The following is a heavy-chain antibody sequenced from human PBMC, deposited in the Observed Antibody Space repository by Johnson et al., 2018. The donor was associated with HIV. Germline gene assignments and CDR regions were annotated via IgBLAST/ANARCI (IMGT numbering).Heavy chain of an antibody. CDR2: ISGSGGST. Sequence: VQLVESGGGVVRPGGSLRLSCAASGFTFDDYGMSWVRQAPGKGLEWVSAISGSGGSTYYADSVKGRFTISRDNSKNTLYLQMNSLRAEDTAVYYCAKEYCGGDCYPSPDAFDIWGQGTMVTVSS. CDR3: AKEYCGGDCYPSPDAFDI. J-gene: IGHJ3*02. D-gene: IGHD2-21*01. V-gene: IGHV3-23*04. CDR1: GFTFDDYG.